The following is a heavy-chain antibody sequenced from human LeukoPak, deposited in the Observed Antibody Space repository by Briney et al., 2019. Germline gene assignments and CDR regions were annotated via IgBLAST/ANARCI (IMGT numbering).Heavy chain of an antibody. CDR1: GGSFTSYA. CDR2: IIPIFGTA. J-gene: IGHJ4*02. CDR3: ARGVYPMGYFDY. V-gene: IGHV1-69*06. Sequence: ASVKVSCKASGGSFTSYAISWVRQAPGQGLEWMGWIIPIFGTANYAQKFQGRVTITADKSTSTAYMELSRLRSDDTAVYYCARGVYPMGYFDYWGQGTLVTVSS.